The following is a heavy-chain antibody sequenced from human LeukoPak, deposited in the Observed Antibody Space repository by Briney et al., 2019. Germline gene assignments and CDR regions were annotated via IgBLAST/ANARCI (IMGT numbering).Heavy chain of an antibody. CDR1: GGSISSHY. V-gene: IGHV4-59*11. CDR2: IYYSGST. CDR3: ARGRSGQAVFGVVISPYYYYYMDV. Sequence: SETLSLTCTVSGGSISSHYWSWIRQPPEKGLEWIGYIYYSGSTNYNPSLKSRVTISVDTSKNQFSLKLSSVTAADTAVYYCARGRSGQAVFGVVISPYYYYYMDVWGKGTTVTVSS. J-gene: IGHJ6*03. D-gene: IGHD3-3*01.